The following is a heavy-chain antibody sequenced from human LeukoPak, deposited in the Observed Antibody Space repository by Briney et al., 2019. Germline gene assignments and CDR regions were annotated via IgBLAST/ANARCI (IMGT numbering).Heavy chain of an antibody. J-gene: IGHJ4*02. V-gene: IGHV4-31*03. D-gene: IGHD3-22*01. Sequence: SETLSLTCTVSGGSISSGGYYWSWIRQHPGKGLEWIGHIDDSGNAYYNPSLKSRITISVHTSKNEFSLRLSSVTAADTAVYYCSRHRVDYDSSGYYYSPFDYWGQGTLVTVSS. CDR3: SRHRVDYDSSGYYYSPFDY. CDR1: GGSISSGGYY. CDR2: IDDSGNA.